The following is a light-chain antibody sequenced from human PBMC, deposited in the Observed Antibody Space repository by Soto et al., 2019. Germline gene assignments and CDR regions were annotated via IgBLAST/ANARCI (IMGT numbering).Light chain of an antibody. J-gene: IGLJ7*01. Sequence: QSVLTQPPSVSVAPGQKVTISCSGSSSNIGNNYVSWYQQLPGTAPKLLIYDNNKRPSGIPDRFSGSKSGTSATLGISGLRTGDEADYYCGSWDTSLNALIFGGGTQLTVL. CDR1: SSNIGNNY. CDR2: DNN. V-gene: IGLV1-51*01. CDR3: GSWDTSLNALI.